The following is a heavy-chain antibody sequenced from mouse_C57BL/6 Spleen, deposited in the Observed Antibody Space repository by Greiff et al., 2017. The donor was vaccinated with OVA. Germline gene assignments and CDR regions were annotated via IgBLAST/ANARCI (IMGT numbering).Heavy chain of an antibody. J-gene: IGHJ4*01. D-gene: IGHD6-1*01. V-gene: IGHV1-26*01. CDR1: GYTFTDYY. CDR2: INPNNGGT. CDR3: ARGGQAMDY. Sequence: EVKLQQSGPELVKPGASVKISCKASGYTFTDYYMNWVKQSHGKSLEWIGDINPNNGGTSYNQKFKGKATLTVDKSSSTAYMELRSLTSEDSAVYYCARGGQAMDYWGQGTSVTVSS.